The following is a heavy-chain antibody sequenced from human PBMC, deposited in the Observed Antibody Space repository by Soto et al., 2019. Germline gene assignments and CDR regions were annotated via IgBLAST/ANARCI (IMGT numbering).Heavy chain of an antibody. CDR2: IYYSGST. V-gene: IGHV4-39*01. CDR3: ARQRTSVVTQAYFDV. D-gene: IGHD2-21*02. J-gene: IGHJ4*02. Sequence: XTLSLPCAFTGXSLSSTSYYLGWIRQPPGKGLEWIGSIYYSGSTYKKTSLRSRVSMSIDTSKDQLSLKLKSVPAAHTALSFCARQRTSVVTQAYFDVWGPGSLGTVSS. CDR1: GXSLSSTSYY.